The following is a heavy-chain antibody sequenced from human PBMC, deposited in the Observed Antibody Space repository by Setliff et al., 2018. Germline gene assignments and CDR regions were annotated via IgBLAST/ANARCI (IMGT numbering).Heavy chain of an antibody. J-gene: IGHJ1*01. CDR1: VDSISSSTYY. Sequence: SETLSLTCTVSVDSISSSTYYWGWIRQPPGKGLEWIGSVYYSGTTKYNPSLGSRVTISVDASKNQFSLKLSSVTAADTAVYYCARHKAGAVGTGEHFQHWGQGTLVTVSS. CDR2: VYYSGTT. CDR3: ARHKAGAVGTGEHFQH. V-gene: IGHV4-39*01. D-gene: IGHD6-19*01.